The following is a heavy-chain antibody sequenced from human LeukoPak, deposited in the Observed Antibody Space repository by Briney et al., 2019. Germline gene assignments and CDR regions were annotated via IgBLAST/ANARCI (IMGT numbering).Heavy chain of an antibody. V-gene: IGHV1-2*06. D-gene: IGHD1-26*01. CDR1: GYTFTSYG. Sequence: ASVKVSCKASGYTFTSYGITWVRQAPGQGLEWMGRINPNSGGTNYAQKFQGRVTMTRDTSISTAYMELSRLRSDDTAVYYCARVFSGSYLRDYWGQGTLVTVSS. CDR2: INPNSGGT. CDR3: ARVFSGSYLRDY. J-gene: IGHJ4*02.